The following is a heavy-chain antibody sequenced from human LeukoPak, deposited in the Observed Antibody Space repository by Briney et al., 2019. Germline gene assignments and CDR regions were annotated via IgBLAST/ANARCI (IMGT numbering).Heavy chain of an antibody. J-gene: IGHJ4*02. D-gene: IGHD3-22*01. CDR3: TTAHEFYDSSCYYYFDY. Sequence: PGGSLRLSCAASGFTFSNAWMSWVRQAPGKGLEWVGRIKSKTDGGTTDYAAPVKGRFTISRDDSKNTLYLQMNSLKTEDTAVYYCTTAHEFYDSSCYYYFDYWGQGTLVTVSS. CDR2: IKSKTDGGTT. CDR1: GFTFSNAW. V-gene: IGHV3-15*01.